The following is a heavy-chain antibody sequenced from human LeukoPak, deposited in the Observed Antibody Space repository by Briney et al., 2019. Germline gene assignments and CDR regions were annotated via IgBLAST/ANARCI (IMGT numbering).Heavy chain of an antibody. CDR3: AKDQQQPRAFDY. CDR1: GFTFSSYA. Sequence: GGSLRLSRAASGFTFSSYAMGWVRQAPGKGLEWVSAISGSGGSTYYADSVKGRFTISRDNSKNTLYLQMNSLRAEDTAVYYCAKDQQQPRAFDYWGQGTLVTVSS. V-gene: IGHV3-23*01. J-gene: IGHJ4*02. CDR2: ISGSGGST. D-gene: IGHD6-13*01.